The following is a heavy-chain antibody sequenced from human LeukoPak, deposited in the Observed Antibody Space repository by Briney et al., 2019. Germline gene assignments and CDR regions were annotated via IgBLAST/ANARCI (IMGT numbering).Heavy chain of an antibody. J-gene: IGHJ4*02. D-gene: IGHD1-1*01. V-gene: IGHV3-53*01. Sequence: GGSLRLSCAASGLIISREFMSCVRQAPGQGLEWVAIIYSDGNTVYAESVKGRFTISRDTSKNGLFLHMDSLRVEDTALYYCAKVATTPVWAPDYWGQGTLVTVSS. CDR1: GLIISREF. CDR3: AKVATTPVWAPDY. CDR2: IYSDGNT.